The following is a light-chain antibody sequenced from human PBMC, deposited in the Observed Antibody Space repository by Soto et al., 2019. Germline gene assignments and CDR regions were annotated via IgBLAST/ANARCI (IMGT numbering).Light chain of an antibody. CDR3: QQYDKWPRWT. CDR2: GAS. Sequence: EIVMTQSPATLSVSPGETATLSCRASQSVNSRVAWYQQTPGQAPRLLIYGASTGATDIPDRFSGSGSGTEFTLTINSLQSEDFAVYYCQQYDKWPRWTFGQGTKVDIK. V-gene: IGKV3-15*01. CDR1: QSVNSR. J-gene: IGKJ1*01.